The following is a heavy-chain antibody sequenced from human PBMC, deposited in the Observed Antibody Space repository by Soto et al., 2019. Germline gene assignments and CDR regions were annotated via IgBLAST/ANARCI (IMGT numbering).Heavy chain of an antibody. CDR3: ARDDGWLVLDY. CDR1: GFAFSSYS. V-gene: IGHV3-21*06. D-gene: IGHD6-19*01. Sequence: EVQLVESGGGLVKHGGSLRLSCAASGFAFSSYSMNWVRQAPGKGLEWVAFITIRSSYIYYADSVRGRFTVSRDNAKNSLYLQMDGMRAEDTAVYYFARDDGWLVLDYWGQGTLVTVSS. CDR2: ITIRSSYI. J-gene: IGHJ4*02.